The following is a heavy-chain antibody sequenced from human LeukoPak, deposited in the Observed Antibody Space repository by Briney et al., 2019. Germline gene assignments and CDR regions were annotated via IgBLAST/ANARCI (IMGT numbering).Heavy chain of an antibody. CDR1: GYTFTSYD. CDR2: MNPNSGNT. V-gene: IGHV1-8*01. CDR3: AREFNHYYDSSGYSSDY. J-gene: IGHJ4*02. D-gene: IGHD3-22*01. Sequence: ASVEVSCKASGYTFTSYDINWVRQATGQGLEWMGWMNPNSGNTGYAQKFQGRVTMTRNTSISTAYMELSSLRSEDTAVYYCAREFNHYYDSSGYSSDYWGQGTLVTVSS.